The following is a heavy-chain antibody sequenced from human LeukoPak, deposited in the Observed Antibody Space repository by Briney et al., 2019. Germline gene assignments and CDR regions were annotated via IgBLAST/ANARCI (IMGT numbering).Heavy chain of an antibody. CDR2: ISSNGGST. J-gene: IGHJ4*02. V-gene: IGHV3-64*01. D-gene: IGHD4-17*01. Sequence: GGSLRLSCAASGFTFSSYAMHWVRQAPGKGLEYVSAISSNGGSTYHANSVKGRFTISRDNSKNTLYLQMGSLRAEDMAVYYCARNLQRGDYIGGPDYWGQGTLVTVSS. CDR1: GFTFSSYA. CDR3: ARNLQRGDYIGGPDY.